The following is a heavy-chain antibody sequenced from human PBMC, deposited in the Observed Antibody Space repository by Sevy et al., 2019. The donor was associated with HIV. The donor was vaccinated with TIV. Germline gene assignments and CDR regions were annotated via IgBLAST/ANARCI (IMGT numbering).Heavy chain of an antibody. D-gene: IGHD3-9*01. Sequence: GGSLRLSCAASGFTFSSYSMNWVRQAPGKGLEWVSYISSSSSTIYYADSVKGRFTISRDNAKNSLYLQMNSLRDEDTAVYYCARSAVYDIWTGPPGPFDYWGQGTLVTVSS. J-gene: IGHJ4*02. CDR2: ISSSSSTI. V-gene: IGHV3-48*02. CDR1: GFTFSSYS. CDR3: ARSAVYDIWTGPPGPFDY.